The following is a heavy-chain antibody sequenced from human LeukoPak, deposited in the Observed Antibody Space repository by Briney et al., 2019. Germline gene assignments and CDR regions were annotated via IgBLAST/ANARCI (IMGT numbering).Heavy chain of an antibody. D-gene: IGHD2/OR15-2a*01. CDR1: GFTLTSYG. V-gene: IGHV3-74*01. CDR3: TRDVFSLGDS. Sequence: GGSQRLSCAASGFTLTSYGMHWVRQSPGKGLVWVSHINHDGSLRNYADSVKGRFTISRDIAKNTLYLQMNSLGADDTAMYYCTRDVFSLGDSWGQGTLVTVSS. CDR2: INHDGSLR. J-gene: IGHJ4*02.